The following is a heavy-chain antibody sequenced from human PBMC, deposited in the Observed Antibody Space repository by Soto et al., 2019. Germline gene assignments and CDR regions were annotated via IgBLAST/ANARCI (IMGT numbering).Heavy chain of an antibody. V-gene: IGHV1-24*01. Sequence: ASVRVACKVAGYTLSELSMQGVRQAPGKGLEWMGGFDLEEGETIYAQKFQGRVTMTEDTSTDTAYMELSSLRSEDTAVYYCPTAIASSSWYKEYYSYAMDVWGQGTTVTVSS. CDR2: FDLEEGET. CDR3: PTAIASSSWYKEYYSYAMDV. J-gene: IGHJ6*02. CDR1: GYTLSELS. D-gene: IGHD6-13*01.